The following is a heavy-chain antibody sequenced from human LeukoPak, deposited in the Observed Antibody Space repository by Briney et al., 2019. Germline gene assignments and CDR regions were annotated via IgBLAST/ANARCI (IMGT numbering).Heavy chain of an antibody. Sequence: SVKVSCKASGGTFSNFAFSWVRQAPGQGLQWVGRIIPIVDVTSYAQNFKGRVTITADESTTTAYMELSSLRSEDTAVYYCAREMGDREFYFDYWGRGTLVTVSS. V-gene: IGHV1-69*04. CDR1: GGTFSNFA. CDR2: IIPIVDVT. D-gene: IGHD3-10*01. J-gene: IGHJ4*02. CDR3: AREMGDREFYFDY.